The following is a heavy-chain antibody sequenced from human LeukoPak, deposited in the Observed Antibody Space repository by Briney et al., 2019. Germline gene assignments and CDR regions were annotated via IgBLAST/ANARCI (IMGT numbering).Heavy chain of an antibody. V-gene: IGHV4-34*01. Sequence: PSETLSLTCAVYGGSFSGYYWSWIRQPPGKGLEWIGEINHSGSTNYNPSLKSRVTISVDTSKNQFPLKLSSVTAADTAVYYCARHFFHCSGGSCYFRYDYWGQGTLVTVSS. CDR1: GGSFSGYY. D-gene: IGHD2-15*01. J-gene: IGHJ4*02. CDR2: INHSGST. CDR3: ARHFFHCSGGSCYFRYDY.